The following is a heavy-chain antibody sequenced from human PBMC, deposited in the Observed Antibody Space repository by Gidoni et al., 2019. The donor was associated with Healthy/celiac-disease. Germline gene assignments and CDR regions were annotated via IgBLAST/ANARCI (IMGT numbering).Heavy chain of an antibody. J-gene: IGHJ5*02. Sequence: QVQLQQWGAGLLKPSETLSLTCAVYGGSFSGSYWSWIRQPPGKGLEWIGEINHSGSTNYNPSLKSRVTISVDTSKNQFSLKLSSVTAADTAVYYCARRSIWWFGELLPYNWFDPWGQGTLVTVSS. CDR1: GGSFSGSY. V-gene: IGHV4-34*01. D-gene: IGHD3-10*01. CDR3: ARRSIWWFGELLPYNWFDP. CDR2: INHSGST.